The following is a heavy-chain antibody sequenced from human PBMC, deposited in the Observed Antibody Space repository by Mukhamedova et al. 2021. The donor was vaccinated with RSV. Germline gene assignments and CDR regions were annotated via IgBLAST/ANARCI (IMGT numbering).Heavy chain of an antibody. D-gene: IGHD1-26*01. CDR2: GGST. CDR3: ARKPWDLRVYYFDF. J-gene: IGHJ4*02. Sequence: GGSTYYNLSLKSRVTISVYTSKNQFSLRLSSVTAADTALYYCARKPWDLRVYYFDFWGQGTLVTVS. V-gene: IGHV4-39*07.